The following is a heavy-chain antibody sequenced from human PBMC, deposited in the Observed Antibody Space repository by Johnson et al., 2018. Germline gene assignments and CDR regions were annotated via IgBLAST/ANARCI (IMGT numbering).Heavy chain of an antibody. CDR3: AREGQVEVDAFDI. Sequence: VQLVQSGGGVVQPGRSLRLSCAASGFTFSSYGMHWVRQAPGKGLEWVSAISDSGGSTYYADSVKGRFTISRDSSKKTLYLQRNSRRAEDTAVYYCAREGQVEVDAFDIWGQGTMVTVSS. CDR2: ISDSGGST. D-gene: IGHD1-1*01. CDR1: GFTFSSYG. V-gene: IGHV3-23*04. J-gene: IGHJ3*02.